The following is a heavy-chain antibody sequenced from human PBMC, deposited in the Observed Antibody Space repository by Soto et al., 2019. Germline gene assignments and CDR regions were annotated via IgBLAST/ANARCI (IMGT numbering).Heavy chain of an antibody. J-gene: IGHJ3*02. CDR2: IIPIFGTA. Sequence: SVKVSCKASGGTFSSYAISWVRQAPGQGLEWMGGIIPIFGTANYAQKFQGRVTITADESTSTAYMELSSLRSEDTAVYYCARGSYDSSGYASGDAFDIWGQGTMVTVSS. V-gene: IGHV1-69*13. CDR3: ARGSYDSSGYASGDAFDI. CDR1: GGTFSSYA. D-gene: IGHD3-22*01.